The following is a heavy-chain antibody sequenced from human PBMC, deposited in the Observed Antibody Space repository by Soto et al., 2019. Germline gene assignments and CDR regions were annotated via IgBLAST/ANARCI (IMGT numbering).Heavy chain of an antibody. J-gene: IGHJ4*02. V-gene: IGHV3-30*03. CDR2: ISYAGSYK. D-gene: IGHD2-15*01. CDR3: ATYNHGGYYFDY. Sequence: QVQLVESGGGVVQPGRSLRLSCAASGFTFSSYGMHWVRQAPGKGLEWVAVISYAGSYKYYADSVKGRFTISRDNSKNTRYLQMNSLRTEDTAVYYCATYNHGGYYFDYWGQGTLVTVSS. CDR1: GFTFSSYG.